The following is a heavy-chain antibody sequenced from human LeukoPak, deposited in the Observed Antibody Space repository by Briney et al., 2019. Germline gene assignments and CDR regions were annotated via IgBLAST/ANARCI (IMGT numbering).Heavy chain of an antibody. CDR2: INHSGST. D-gene: IGHD6-19*01. J-gene: IGHJ4*02. Sequence: SETLSPTCAVYGVSFSGYYWNWIRQPPGKGLEWIGEINHSGSTNYNPSLKSRVTISVDTSKNQFSLKLSSVTAADTAVYYCARSQWRKADYWGQGTLVTVSS. CDR3: ARSQWRKADY. V-gene: IGHV4-34*01. CDR1: GVSFSGYY.